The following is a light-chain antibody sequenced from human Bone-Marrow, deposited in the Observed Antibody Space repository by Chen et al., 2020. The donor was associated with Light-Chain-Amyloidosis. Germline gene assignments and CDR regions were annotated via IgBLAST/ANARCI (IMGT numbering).Light chain of an antibody. CDR2: AAS. CDR1: QNIKSF. Sequence: DIQMTQSPSSLSASVGDRVTITCRASQNIKSFLNWYQQKPGDAPKVLVYAASSLQSGVPSRFSASASGTDFSLTISSLQPEDFATYYCQQGFSTPKTFGQGTKVEIK. V-gene: IGKV1-39*01. J-gene: IGKJ1*01. CDR3: QQGFSTPKT.